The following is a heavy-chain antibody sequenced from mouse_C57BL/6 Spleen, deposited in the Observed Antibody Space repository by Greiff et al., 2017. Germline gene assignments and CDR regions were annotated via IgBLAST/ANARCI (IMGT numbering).Heavy chain of an antibody. CDR3: ARLITTVVGGNYFDV. CDR1: GYTFTSYW. Sequence: QVQLQQPGAELVKPGASVKLSCKASGYTFTSYWMQWVKQRPGQGLEWIGEIDPSDSYTNSNQKFKGKATLTVDTSSSTAYMQLSSLTSEDSAVYYCARLITTVVGGNYFDVWGTGTTVTVSS. CDR2: IDPSDSYT. D-gene: IGHD1-1*01. V-gene: IGHV1-50*01. J-gene: IGHJ1*03.